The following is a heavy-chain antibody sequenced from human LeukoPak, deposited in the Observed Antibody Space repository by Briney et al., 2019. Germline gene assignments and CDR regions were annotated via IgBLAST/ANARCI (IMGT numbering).Heavy chain of an antibody. Sequence: GGSLRLSCAASGFTFSSYWMSWVRQPPGKGLEWVANIKEDGIEKYYVDSVKGRFTISRDNAKSSLYLQMNSLRDEDTAVYYCAKTTVVTGYWYFDLWGRGTLVTVSS. J-gene: IGHJ2*01. CDR3: AKTTVVTGYWYFDL. D-gene: IGHD4-23*01. CDR1: GFTFSSYW. V-gene: IGHV3-7*02. CDR2: IKEDGIEK.